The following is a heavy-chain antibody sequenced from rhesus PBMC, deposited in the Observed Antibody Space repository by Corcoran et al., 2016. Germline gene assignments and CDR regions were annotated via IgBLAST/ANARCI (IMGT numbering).Heavy chain of an antibody. CDR1: GSTFTDHH. J-gene: IGHJ4*01. Sequence: ELQLVQSAAEVKKPGASVQLPYTASGSTFTDHHLNSVRPAPGKGLEWMVRVDPEDGEADYAQKFQDRVTITADMSTDTAYMELSSLRSEDTAVYYCAREDSGSWNYWGQGVLVTVSS. D-gene: IGHD6-25*01. CDR3: AREDSGSWNY. V-gene: IGHV1-111*02. CDR2: VDPEDGEA.